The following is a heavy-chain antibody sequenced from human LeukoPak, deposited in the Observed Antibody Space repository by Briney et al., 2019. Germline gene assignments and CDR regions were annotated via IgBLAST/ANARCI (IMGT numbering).Heavy chain of an antibody. V-gene: IGHV3-23*01. D-gene: IGHD2-2*01. CDR2: ISGSGGST. J-gene: IGHJ4*02. Sequence: GASVKVSCKASGGTFSSYAMSWVRQAPGKGLEWVSAISGSGGSTYYADSVKGRFTISRDNSKNTLYLQMNSLRAEDTAVYYCAHGAMYQLDYWGQGTLVTVSS. CDR3: AHGAMYQLDY. CDR1: GGTFSSYA.